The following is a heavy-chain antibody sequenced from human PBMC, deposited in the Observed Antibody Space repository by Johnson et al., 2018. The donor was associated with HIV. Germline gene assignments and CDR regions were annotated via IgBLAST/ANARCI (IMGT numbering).Heavy chain of an antibody. CDR1: GFTFSSYG. D-gene: IGHD1-26*01. Sequence: QMLLVESGGGVVQPGRSLRLSCAASGFTFSSYGMHWVRQAPGKGLEWVAVIWYDGNNKYYADSVKGRFTISRDNAKNSLYLQMNSLRAEDTAVYYCARDRGYSGSYFDAFDIWGQGTMVTVSS. CDR3: ARDRGYSGSYFDAFDI. J-gene: IGHJ3*02. CDR2: IWYDGNNK. V-gene: IGHV3-33*01.